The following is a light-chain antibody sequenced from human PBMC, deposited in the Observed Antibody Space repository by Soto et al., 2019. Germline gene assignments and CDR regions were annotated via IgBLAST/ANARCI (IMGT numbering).Light chain of an antibody. J-gene: IGLJ2*01. Sequence: QSVLTQPPSASGTPGQRVTISCSGSSSNIGSHYVYWYQQLPGTAPKLLIYTNNQRPSGVPDRFSGSKSGTSAALAISGLRSEDEADYYCAAWDDSLSVLFGGGTKLTVL. CDR2: TNN. V-gene: IGLV1-47*01. CDR1: SSNIGSHY. CDR3: AAWDDSLSVL.